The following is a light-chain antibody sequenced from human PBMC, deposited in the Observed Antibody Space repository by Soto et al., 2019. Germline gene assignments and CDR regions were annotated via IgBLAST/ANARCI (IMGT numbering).Light chain of an antibody. CDR2: GAS. V-gene: IGKV3D-15*01. CDR3: QQYNNWPLTT. J-gene: IGKJ4*01. Sequence: EIVMTQSPATLSVSPGERATLSCRASQSVSSNLAWYQQKPGQAPRLLIYGASTRATGIPARFSGSGSGTEFTLTISSLQSEGFSVYYCQQYNNWPLTTFGGGTKVEIK. CDR1: QSVSSN.